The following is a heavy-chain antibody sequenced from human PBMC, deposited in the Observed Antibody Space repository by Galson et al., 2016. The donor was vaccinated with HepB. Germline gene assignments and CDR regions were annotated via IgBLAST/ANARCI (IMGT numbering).Heavy chain of an antibody. V-gene: IGHV3-23*01. Sequence: SLRLSCAASGFTFSSYAISWVRQAPGKGLEWVSAISGSGSNTYYADSVKGRFAISRDNSKNTLFLQMNSRRPEDTAVYYCARAPPLEGSDYNTQYYFDFWGQGTLVIVSS. J-gene: IGHJ4*02. CDR2: ISGSGSNT. CDR3: ARAPPLEGSDYNTQYYFDF. D-gene: IGHD3-3*01. CDR1: GFTFSSYA.